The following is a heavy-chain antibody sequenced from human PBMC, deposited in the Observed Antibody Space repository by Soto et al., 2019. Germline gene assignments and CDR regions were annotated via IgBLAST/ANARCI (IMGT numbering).Heavy chain of an antibody. J-gene: IGHJ4*02. CDR3: AHDSHGGNTYFDL. CDR2: IYFSGGT. Sequence: VPLPESGPGLVRPSATLSLTCTVSGGSLSSGHFYWRWIRQPPGQGLEWLGYIYFSGGTSYSPSLKSRLTISLNTSNNQFSLKLTPVTAADTAVYYCAHDSHGGNTYFDLWGQGALVTVSS. V-gene: IGHV4-30-4*01. D-gene: IGHD1-26*01. CDR1: GGSLSSGHFY.